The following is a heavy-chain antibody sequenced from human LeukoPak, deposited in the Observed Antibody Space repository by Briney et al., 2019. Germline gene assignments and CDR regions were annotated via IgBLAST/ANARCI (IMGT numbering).Heavy chain of an antibody. V-gene: IGHV3-21*01. CDR3: AREMVAGTGNAFDI. CDR1: GFTFSSYS. CDR2: ISSSSSYI. Sequence: GGSLRLSCAASGFTFSSYSMNWVRQAPGKGLEWVSSISSSSSYIYYADSVKGRFTISRDNAKNSLYLQMNSLRAEDTAVHYCAREMVAGTGNAFDIWGQGTMVTVSS. D-gene: IGHD6-19*01. J-gene: IGHJ3*02.